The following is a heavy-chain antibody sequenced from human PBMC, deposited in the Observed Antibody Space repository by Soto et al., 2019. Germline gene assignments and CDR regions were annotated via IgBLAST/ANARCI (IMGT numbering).Heavy chain of an antibody. CDR2: IYYSGST. J-gene: IGHJ4*02. V-gene: IGHV4-31*03. CDR3: ARQDYITTWYLNY. Sequence: PSETLSLTCTVSGASMSSGCYYWTWIRQSPGKGLEWIGYIYYSGSTYYNPSLESRVAISLDTSRSQFSLTLHSVTAEDTAVYYCARQDYITTWYLNYWGQGTLVTVSS. D-gene: IGHD2-2*02. CDR1: GASMSSGCYY.